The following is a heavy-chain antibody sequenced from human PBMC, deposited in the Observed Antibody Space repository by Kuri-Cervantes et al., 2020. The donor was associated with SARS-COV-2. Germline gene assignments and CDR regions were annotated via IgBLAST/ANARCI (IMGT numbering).Heavy chain of an antibody. Sequence: SQTLSLTCAVYGGSFSGYYWSWIRQPPGKGLEWIGGIYYSGSTYYNPSLKSRVTISVDTSKNQFSLKLSSVTAADTAVYYCARGGFCSSTSCYSGGFDPWGQGTLVTVSS. J-gene: IGHJ5*02. V-gene: IGHV4-34*01. CDR3: ARGGFCSSTSCYSGGFDP. CDR1: GGSFSGYY. D-gene: IGHD2-2*01. CDR2: IYYSGST.